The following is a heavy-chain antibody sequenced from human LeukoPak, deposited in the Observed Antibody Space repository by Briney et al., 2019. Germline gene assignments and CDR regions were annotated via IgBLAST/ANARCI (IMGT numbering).Heavy chain of an antibody. CDR1: GGSISSGDYY. V-gene: IGHV4-30-4*08. CDR3: ARDTMTGCSSTSCTTT. Sequence: PSETLSLTCTVSGGSISSGDYYWSWIRQPPGKGLEWIGYIYYSGSTYYNPSLKSRVTISVDTSKNQFSLKLSSVTAADTAVYYCARDTMTGCSSTSCTTTWGQGTLVTVSS. CDR2: IYYSGST. D-gene: IGHD2-2*01. J-gene: IGHJ5*02.